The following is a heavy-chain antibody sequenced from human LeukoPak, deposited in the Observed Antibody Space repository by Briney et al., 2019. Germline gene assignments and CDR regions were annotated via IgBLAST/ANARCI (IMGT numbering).Heavy chain of an antibody. D-gene: IGHD3-10*01. CDR3: AKDVDAGTYFDY. CDR2: ICGSGGST. CDR1: GFTFTSYD. J-gene: IGHJ4*02. V-gene: IGHV3-23*01. Sequence: GGSLRLSCAAPGFTFTSYDMSWVRQAPGKGLEWVSAICGSGGSTYYADSVKGRFTISRDSSKNTMYLQMKSLRAGDTAIYYCAKDVDAGTYFDYWGQGTLVSVSS.